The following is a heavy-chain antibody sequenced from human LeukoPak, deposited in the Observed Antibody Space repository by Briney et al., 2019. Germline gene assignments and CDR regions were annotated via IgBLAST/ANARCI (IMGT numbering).Heavy chain of an antibody. J-gene: IGHJ4*02. CDR2: FDPEDGET. CDR3: ATGGRSDWYFDY. Sequence: ASVKVSCKVSGYTLTELSMHWVRQAPGKGLEWMGGFDPEDGETIYAQKFQGRVTMTEDTSTDTAYMELSSLRSEDTAVYYCATGGRSDWYFDYWGQGTLVTVSS. CDR1: GYTLTELS. D-gene: IGHD6-19*01. V-gene: IGHV1-24*01.